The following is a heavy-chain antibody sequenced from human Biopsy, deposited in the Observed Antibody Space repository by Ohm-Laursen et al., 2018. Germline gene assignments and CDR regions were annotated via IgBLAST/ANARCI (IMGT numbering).Heavy chain of an antibody. CDR1: GFDFSDYS. CDR3: ARDTAGYCYAFDI. D-gene: IGHD2-2*03. V-gene: IGHV3-21*01. J-gene: IGHJ3*02. CDR2: VTTTSSYI. Sequence: SLRLSCSASGFDFSDYSMSWVRQAPGKGLEWVSSVTTTSSYIYYADSVKGRFTISRDNAKNSLYLQMNSLRAEDTAVYYCARDTAGYCYAFDIWGRGTLVTVSS.